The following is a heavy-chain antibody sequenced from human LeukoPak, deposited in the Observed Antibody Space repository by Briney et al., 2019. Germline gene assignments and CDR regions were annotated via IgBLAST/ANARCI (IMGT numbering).Heavy chain of an antibody. V-gene: IGHV3-23*01. CDR3: AKELRPNDY. Sequence: QTGGSLRLSCAASGLTFSSYGMSWVRQAPGRGLEWVSAISTTGGTTYYADSVRGRFTISRDNSKNTLYLQMNSLRAEDTAVYYCAKELRPNDYWGQGTLVTVSS. CDR2: ISTTGGTT. J-gene: IGHJ4*02. CDR1: GLTFSSYG. D-gene: IGHD2-15*01.